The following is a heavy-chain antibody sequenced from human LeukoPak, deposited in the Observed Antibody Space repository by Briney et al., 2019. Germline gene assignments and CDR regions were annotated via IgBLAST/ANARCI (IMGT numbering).Heavy chain of an antibody. CDR2: IIGNGASS. D-gene: IGHD2-2*01. Sequence: PGGPLRLSCAASVFPFSVAGMHWPPHAPGKGLEWVSAIIGNGASSYYIDSVKGRFANSRDNSKNTLYLQMNSLRAEDTGVYYCAKRICSGTTCYPLDSWGQGTLVSVSS. J-gene: IGHJ4*02. CDR1: VFPFSVAG. V-gene: IGHV3-23*01. CDR3: AKRICSGTTCYPLDS.